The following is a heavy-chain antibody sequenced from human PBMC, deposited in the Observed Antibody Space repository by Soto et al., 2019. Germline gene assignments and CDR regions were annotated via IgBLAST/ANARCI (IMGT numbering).Heavy chain of an antibody. Sequence: QITLKESGPTLVKPTQTLTLTCTFSGFSLSTSGVGVGWIRQPPGKALEWLALIYWDADKRYSPSLKSRLTITKDTSKNQVVLTMTNMDPVDTATYYCAHSRSLYYDFWSGYSTYFDYWGQGTLVTVSS. CDR1: GFSLSTSGVG. CDR3: AHSRSLYYDFWSGYSTYFDY. V-gene: IGHV2-5*02. D-gene: IGHD3-3*01. J-gene: IGHJ4*02. CDR2: IYWDADK.